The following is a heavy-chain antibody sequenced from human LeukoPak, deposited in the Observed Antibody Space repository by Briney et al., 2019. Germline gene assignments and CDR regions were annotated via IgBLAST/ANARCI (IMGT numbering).Heavy chain of an antibody. CDR1: GYTFTNYD. Sequence: ASVKVSCKASGYTFTNYDINWVRQAPGQGLEWMGWMNPNSGDTGYAQKLQGRVTITRNTCISTVYMELSSLRSEDTAVYYCARGETGMVDYYMDVWGKGTTVIVSS. J-gene: IGHJ6*03. D-gene: IGHD5-18*01. CDR2: MNPNSGDT. V-gene: IGHV1-8*03. CDR3: ARGETGMVDYYMDV.